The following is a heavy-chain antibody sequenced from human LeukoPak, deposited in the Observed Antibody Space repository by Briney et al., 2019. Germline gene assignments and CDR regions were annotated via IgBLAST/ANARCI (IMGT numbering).Heavy chain of an antibody. V-gene: IGHV4-61*08. CDR3: ARIVCSSTSCPRRYAFDM. D-gene: IGHD2-2*01. CDR1: GGPISSGDYY. Sequence: SETLSLTCTVSGGPISSGDYYWSWIRQPPGKGLEWIGYIYYSGSTNYNPSLKSRVTISVDTSRNQFSLKLSSVTAADTAVYYCARIVCSSTSCPRRYAFDMWGQGTMVTVSS. J-gene: IGHJ3*02. CDR2: IYYSGST.